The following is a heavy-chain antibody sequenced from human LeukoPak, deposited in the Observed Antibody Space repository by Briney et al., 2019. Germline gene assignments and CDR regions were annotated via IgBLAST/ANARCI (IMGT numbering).Heavy chain of an antibody. V-gene: IGHV3-23*01. CDR3: ARVGDDYTYDY. CDR2: ITGSGGTT. J-gene: IGHJ4*02. Sequence: GGSLRLSCAASGFTFFSYAMTWVRQAPGKGLEWVSAITGSGGTTYYADSVKGRFTISRDNSKNTLYLQMNSLRAEDTAVYYCARVGDDYTYDYWGQGTLVTVSS. D-gene: IGHD3-16*01. CDR1: GFTFFSYA.